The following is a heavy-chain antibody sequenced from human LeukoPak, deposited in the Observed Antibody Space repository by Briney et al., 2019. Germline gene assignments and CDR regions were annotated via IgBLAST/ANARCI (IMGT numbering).Heavy chain of an antibody. Sequence: GGSLRLSCAASGFTFSSYWMHWVRQAPGKGLVWVSRINSDGSSITYADSVKGRFTISRDNAKNTLYLQMNSLRVEDTAVYYCAREGRVSGYDFDCWGQGTTVTVSS. CDR3: AREGRVSGYDFDC. CDR2: INSDGSSI. CDR1: GFTFSSYW. D-gene: IGHD5-12*01. V-gene: IGHV3-74*03. J-gene: IGHJ6*02.